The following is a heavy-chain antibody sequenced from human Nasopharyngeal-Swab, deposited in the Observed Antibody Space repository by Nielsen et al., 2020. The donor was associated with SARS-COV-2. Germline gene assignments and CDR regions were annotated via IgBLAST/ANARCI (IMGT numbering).Heavy chain of an antibody. V-gene: IGHV3-30-3*01. J-gene: IGHJ4*02. Sequence: GGSLRLSCAASGFTFSSYAMHWVRQAPGKGLEWVAVISYDGSNKYYADSVKGRFTISRDNSKNTLYLQMNSLRAEDTAVYYCARDASSGWYIGGEDYWGQGTLVTVSS. CDR3: ARDASSGWYIGGEDY. D-gene: IGHD6-13*01. CDR2: ISYDGSNK. CDR1: GFTFSSYA.